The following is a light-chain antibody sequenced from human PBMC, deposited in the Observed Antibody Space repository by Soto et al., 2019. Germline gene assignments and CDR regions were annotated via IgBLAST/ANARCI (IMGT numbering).Light chain of an antibody. CDR3: RKDNSAAFFT. J-gene: IGKJ3*01. Sequence: DIQMTQSPSSLSASVGDRVTITCRASQGISNYLAWYQQKPGKVPKLLIYAASTLQTGVPSRFSGSGSGTEFTLIISSMQPYDVSTYYCRKDNSAAFFTFGPGTKVDIK. CDR1: QGISNY. V-gene: IGKV1-27*01. CDR2: AAS.